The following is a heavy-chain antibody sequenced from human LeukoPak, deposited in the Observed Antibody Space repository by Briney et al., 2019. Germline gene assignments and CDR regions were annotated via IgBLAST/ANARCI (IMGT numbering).Heavy chain of an antibody. Sequence: GGSLRLSCAASGFTFSSYAMHWVRQAPGKGLEYVSAISSNGGSTYYVNSVKGRFTISRDNSKNTLYLQMGSLRAEDMAVYYCARSITMIVVVNAFDYWGQGTLVTVSS. J-gene: IGHJ4*02. CDR2: ISSNGGST. CDR1: GFTFSSYA. D-gene: IGHD3-22*01. V-gene: IGHV3-64*01. CDR3: ARSITMIVVVNAFDY.